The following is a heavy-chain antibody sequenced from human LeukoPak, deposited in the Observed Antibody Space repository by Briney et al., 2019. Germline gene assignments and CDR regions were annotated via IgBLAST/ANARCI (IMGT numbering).Heavy chain of an antibody. CDR3: ARSRRGGYYFDY. CDR1: GGSISSYY. V-gene: IGHV4-59*08. CDR2: IYYSGST. Sequence: AETHGLTCTVSGGSISSYYWSWIRQPPGKGLEWIGYIYYSGSTNYNPSLKSRVTISVDTSKNQFSLKLSSVTAADTAVYYCARSRRGGYYFDYWGQGTLVRVSS. J-gene: IGHJ4*02. D-gene: IGHD3-16*01.